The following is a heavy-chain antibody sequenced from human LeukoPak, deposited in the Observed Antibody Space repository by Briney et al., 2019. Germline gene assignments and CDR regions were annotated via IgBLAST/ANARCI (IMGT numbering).Heavy chain of an antibody. D-gene: IGHD4-17*01. Sequence: PSETLSLTCTVSGGSISSYYWSWIRQPPGKGLEWIGYIYYSGSTNYNPSLKSRVTISVDTSKNQFSLKLSSVTAADTAVYYCARTTVTTIDYYYYYMDVWGKGTTVTVSS. CDR3: ARTTVTTIDYYYYYMDV. V-gene: IGHV4-59*01. CDR2: IYYSGST. CDR1: GGSISSYY. J-gene: IGHJ6*03.